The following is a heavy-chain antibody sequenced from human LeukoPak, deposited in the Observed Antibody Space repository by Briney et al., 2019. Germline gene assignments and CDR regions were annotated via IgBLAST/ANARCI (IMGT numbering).Heavy chain of an antibody. V-gene: IGHV1-69*13. CDR2: IIPIFGTA. CDR3: ASPSPFPYSSHYFGY. Sequence: ASVKVSFKASGGTFSSYAISCVRQAPGQGLEWMGGIIPIFGTANYAQKFQGRVTITADESTSTAYMELSSLRSEDTAVYYCASPSPFPYSSHYFGYWGQGTLVTVSS. J-gene: IGHJ4*02. D-gene: IGHD6-13*01. CDR1: GGTFSSYA.